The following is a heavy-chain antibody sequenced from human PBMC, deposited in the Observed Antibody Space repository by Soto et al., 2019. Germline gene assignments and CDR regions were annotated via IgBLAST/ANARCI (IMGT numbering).Heavy chain of an antibody. CDR2: INPSGGST. Sequence: ASVKVSCKASGYTFTSYYMHWVRQAPGQGLEWMGIINPSGGSTSYAQKFQGRVTMTRDTSTSTVYMELSSLRAEDTALYYCARRGSGSYEFGFSYYYGMDVWGQGTTVTVSS. D-gene: IGHD3-10*01. V-gene: IGHV1-46*01. CDR1: GYTFTSYY. CDR3: ARRGSGSYEFGFSYYYGMDV. J-gene: IGHJ6*02.